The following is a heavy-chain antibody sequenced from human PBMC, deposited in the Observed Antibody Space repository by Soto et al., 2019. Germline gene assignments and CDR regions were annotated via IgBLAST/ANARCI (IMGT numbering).Heavy chain of an antibody. Sequence: QLHLQESGSRLVKPSDTRSLTCAVAGVSIDSGAYSLSWSRQPPGKGLECIGYVSQSGTAYSIPSLSGRPTLPGDSPQTQCSRKRTAGTAADSAGYNWARNHWTQSRLDYWGRGIRVTVSS. V-gene: IGHV4-30-2*01. CDR2: VSQSGTA. J-gene: IGHJ4*02. CDR3: ARNHWTQSRLDY. D-gene: IGHD2-21*02. CDR1: GVSIDSGAYS.